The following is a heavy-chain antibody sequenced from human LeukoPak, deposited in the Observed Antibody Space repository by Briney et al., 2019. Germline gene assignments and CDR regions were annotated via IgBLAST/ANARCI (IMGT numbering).Heavy chain of an antibody. CDR1: GGSLSAYY. V-gene: IGHV4-34*01. CDR3: ASYPRYYYDSSGYPYYFDY. D-gene: IGHD3-22*01. J-gene: IGHJ4*02. CDR2: INHGGST. Sequence: SETLSLTCAVYGGSLSAYYWSWIRQPPGKGLEWIGEINHGGSTNYNPSLKSRVTISVDTSKNQFSLKLSSVTAADTAVYYCASYPRYYYDSSGYPYYFDYWGQGTLVTVSS.